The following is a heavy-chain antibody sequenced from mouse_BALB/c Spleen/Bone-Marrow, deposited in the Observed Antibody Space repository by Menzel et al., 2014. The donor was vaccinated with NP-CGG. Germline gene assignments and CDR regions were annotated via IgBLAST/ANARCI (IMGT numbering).Heavy chain of an antibody. Sequence: EVQLVESGGGLVKPGGSLKLSCAASGFTFSDYYMYWVRQTPEKRLEWVATISDGGSYTYYPDSVKGRFTISRDNAKNNLYLQMSSLKSEDTAMYYLAREDDDGSWFAYWGQGTLVTVSA. CDR2: ISDGGSYT. V-gene: IGHV5-4*02. D-gene: IGHD2-12*01. CDR1: GFTFSDYY. CDR3: AREDDDGSWFAY. J-gene: IGHJ3*01.